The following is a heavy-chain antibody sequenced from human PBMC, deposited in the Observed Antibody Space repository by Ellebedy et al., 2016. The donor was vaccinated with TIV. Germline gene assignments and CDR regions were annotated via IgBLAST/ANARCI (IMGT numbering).Heavy chain of an antibody. CDR3: ARSGSGSGLC. CDR2: IHNSGST. D-gene: IGHD1-26*01. CDR1: SGSVSSGSYY. Sequence: SETLSLXXTVSSGSVSSGSYYWSWIRQPPGKGLEYIGYIHNSGSTNYNPSLKSRVSISVDTSKNQFSLKLSSVTAADTAVYYCARSGSGSGLCWGQGILVTVSS. V-gene: IGHV4-61*01. J-gene: IGHJ4*02.